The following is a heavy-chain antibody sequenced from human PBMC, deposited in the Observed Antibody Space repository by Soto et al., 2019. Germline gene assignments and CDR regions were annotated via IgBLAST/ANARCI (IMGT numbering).Heavy chain of an antibody. CDR1: GFTFGDYA. CDR3: TRARVVTPYYDFWSGSY. D-gene: IGHD3-3*01. Sequence: GGSLRLSCTASGFTFGDYAMSWFRQAPGKGLEWVGFIRSKAYGGTTEYAASVKGRFTISRDDSKSIAYLQMNSLKTEDTAVYYCTRARVVTPYYDFWSGSYWGQGTLVTVSS. J-gene: IGHJ4*02. CDR2: IRSKAYGGTT. V-gene: IGHV3-49*03.